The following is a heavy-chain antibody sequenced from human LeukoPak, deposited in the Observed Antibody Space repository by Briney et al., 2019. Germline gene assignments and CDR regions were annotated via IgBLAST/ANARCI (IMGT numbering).Heavy chain of an antibody. D-gene: IGHD4-17*01. J-gene: IGHJ4*02. CDR1: GYTFTGYY. Sequence: ASVKVSCKASGYTFTGYYMHWVRQAPGQGLESMGWINPNSGGTNYAQKFQGRVTMTRDTSISTAYMELSRLRSDDTAVYYCARTDDYGDETVAYWGQGTLVTVSS. V-gene: IGHV1-2*02. CDR3: ARTDDYGDETVAY. CDR2: INPNSGGT.